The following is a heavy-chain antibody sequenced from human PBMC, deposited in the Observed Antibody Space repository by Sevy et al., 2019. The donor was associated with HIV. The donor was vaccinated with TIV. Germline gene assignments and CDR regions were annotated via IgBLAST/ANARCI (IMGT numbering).Heavy chain of an antibody. J-gene: IGHJ6*02. V-gene: IGHV4-31*03. D-gene: IGHD1-26*01. CDR3: ARGREQEVDV. CDR2: TFYTGNT. Sequence: SETLSLTCTVSGGSISSGGYFWTWIRQHPGKGLEYIRYTFYTGNTHYKPFPKSRRTISVEPSKNQFSLKLSSGTAAEAAVYYCARGREQEVDVVGQGTRVTVSS. CDR1: GGSISSGGYF.